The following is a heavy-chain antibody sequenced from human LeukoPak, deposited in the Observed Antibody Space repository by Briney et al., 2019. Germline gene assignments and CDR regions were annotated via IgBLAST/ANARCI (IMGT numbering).Heavy chain of an antibody. Sequence: GGSLRLSCAASGFTFSSYWMHWVRRAPGKGLVWVSHINSDGSSTKYADSMKGRFTISRDNAKNTLYLQMNNMRAEDTAVYYCATPWTAAGSGPGWGQGTLVTVSS. J-gene: IGHJ4*02. CDR1: GFTFSSYW. V-gene: IGHV3-74*03. D-gene: IGHD3-10*01. CDR3: ATPWTAAGSGPG. CDR2: INSDGSST.